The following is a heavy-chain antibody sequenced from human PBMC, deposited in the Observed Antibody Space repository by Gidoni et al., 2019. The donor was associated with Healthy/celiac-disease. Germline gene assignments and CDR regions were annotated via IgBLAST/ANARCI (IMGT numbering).Heavy chain of an antibody. CDR2: IKSKTDGGTT. V-gene: IGHV3-15*01. J-gene: IGHJ3*02. CDR3: TTVNPSDAFDI. Sequence: EAQPVESGGGLDKPGGPLTPTWPAPRFTLSNAWMSWVRQAPGKGVEWVSRIKSKTDGGTTDYAATVKGRFTISRDDSKNTLYLQMNSLKTEDTAVYYCTTVNPSDAFDIWGRGTMVTVSS. CDR1: RFTLSNAW.